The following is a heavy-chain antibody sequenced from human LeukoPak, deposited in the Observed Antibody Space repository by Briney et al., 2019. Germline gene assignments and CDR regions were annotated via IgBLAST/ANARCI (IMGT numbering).Heavy chain of an antibody. Sequence: ASQTLSLTCTVSGGSISSGGYYWSWIRQHPGKGLEWIGYIYYSGSTYYNPSLKSRVTISVDTSKNQFSLKLSSVTAADSAVYYCATVGGYSYGPLDYWGQGTLVTVSS. V-gene: IGHV4-31*03. D-gene: IGHD5-18*01. J-gene: IGHJ4*02. CDR1: GGSISSGGYY. CDR2: IYYSGST. CDR3: ATVGGYSYGPLDY.